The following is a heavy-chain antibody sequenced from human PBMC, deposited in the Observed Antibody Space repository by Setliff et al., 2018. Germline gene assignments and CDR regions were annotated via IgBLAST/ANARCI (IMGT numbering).Heavy chain of an antibody. J-gene: IGHJ4*02. CDR1: GFTFSNSW. CDR2: IKQDGSEK. Sequence: GGSLRLSCAASGFTFSNSWMSWVRQAPGKGLEWVANIKQDGSEKYYVDSVKGRFTISRDSAENSLYLQMSSLRAEDTAVYYCARETLPYYFDYWGQGTLVTVS. CDR3: ARETLPYYFDY. V-gene: IGHV3-7*01.